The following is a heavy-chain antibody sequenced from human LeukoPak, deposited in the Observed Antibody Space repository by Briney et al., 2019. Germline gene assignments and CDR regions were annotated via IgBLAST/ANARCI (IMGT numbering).Heavy chain of an antibody. CDR3: ARAERDSSGYYFYYYYGMDV. J-gene: IGHJ6*02. D-gene: IGHD3-22*01. CDR2: ISAYNGNT. CDR1: GYTFTSYG. Sequence: GASVKVSCKASGYTFTSYGISWVRQAPGQGLEWMGWISAYNGNTNYAQKLQGRVTMTTDTSTSTAYMELRSLRSDDTAVYYCARAERDSSGYYFYYYYGMDVRGQGTTVTVSS. V-gene: IGHV1-18*01.